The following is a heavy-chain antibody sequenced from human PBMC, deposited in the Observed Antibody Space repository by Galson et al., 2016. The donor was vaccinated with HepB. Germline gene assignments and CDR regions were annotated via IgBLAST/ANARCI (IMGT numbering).Heavy chain of an antibody. CDR3: ATRPGYSYDSGDSYDDAFEI. Sequence: SLRLSCAASGFTFSSYGMHWVRQAPGKGLEWVAVISYDGSNRYYADSVKGRFTISRDNSKNTLYLQMNSLRAEDTAVFYCATRPGYSYDSGDSYDDAFEIWGQGTMVTVSS. D-gene: IGHD3-22*01. CDR1: GFTFSSYG. CDR2: ISYDGSNR. V-gene: IGHV3-30*03. J-gene: IGHJ3*02.